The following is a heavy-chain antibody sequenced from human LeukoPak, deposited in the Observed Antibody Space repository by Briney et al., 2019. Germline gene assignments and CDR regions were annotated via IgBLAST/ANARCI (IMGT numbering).Heavy chain of an antibody. Sequence: GGSLRLSCAASGFTFSSYWMSWVRQAPGKGLEWVANIKQDGSEKYYVDSVKGRFTISRDNAKNSLYLQMNSLRAEDTAVYCCARVGRYFDWLLLDYWGQGTLVTVSS. V-gene: IGHV3-7*01. CDR2: IKQDGSEK. CDR1: GFTFSSYW. D-gene: IGHD3-9*01. CDR3: ARVGRYFDWLLLDY. J-gene: IGHJ4*02.